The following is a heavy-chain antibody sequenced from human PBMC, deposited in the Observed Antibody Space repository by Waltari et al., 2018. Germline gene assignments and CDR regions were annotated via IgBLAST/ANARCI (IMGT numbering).Heavy chain of an antibody. CDR3: ARRTSSADAP. J-gene: IGHJ5*02. CDR1: GYSFADYF. V-gene: IGHV1-2*02. CDR2: INPDNGGT. Sequence: QVQLVQSGAEVKQPGASVKVPCKASGYSFADYFLHLVRQAPGQGLEWMGWINPDNGGTNYSQMFQGRLVLTRDTSINTAYMQLTSLTSDDTAVYYCARRTSSADAPWGQGTLVTVSS.